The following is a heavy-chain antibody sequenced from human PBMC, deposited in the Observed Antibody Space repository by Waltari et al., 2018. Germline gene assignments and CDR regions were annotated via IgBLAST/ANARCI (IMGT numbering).Heavy chain of an antibody. CDR3: ARRPREGWFDP. J-gene: IGHJ5*02. Sequence: QVQLQESGPGLVKPSETLSLTCPVSGGSISSYYWSWIRLPPGKGLEWIGYIYYSGSTNYNPSLKSRVTISVDTSKNQFSLKLSSVTAADTAVYYCARRPREGWFDPWGQGTLVTVSS. CDR2: IYYSGST. V-gene: IGHV4-59*01. CDR1: GGSISSYY.